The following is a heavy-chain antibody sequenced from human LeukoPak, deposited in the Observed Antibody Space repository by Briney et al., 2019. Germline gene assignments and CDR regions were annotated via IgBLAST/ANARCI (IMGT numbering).Heavy chain of an antibody. CDR3: AKSHVTTATGTGRYFDY. CDR2: ISAGSDVI. Sequence: GGSLRLSCAASGFTFTSCAMSWVRQAPGKGLEWVSAISAGSDVIYYADSVKGRFAISRDNSKNTVYLQMDSLRAEDTAVYYCAKSHVTTATGTGRYFDYWGQGTLVTVSS. D-gene: IGHD3-9*01. CDR1: GFTFTSCA. V-gene: IGHV3-23*01. J-gene: IGHJ4*02.